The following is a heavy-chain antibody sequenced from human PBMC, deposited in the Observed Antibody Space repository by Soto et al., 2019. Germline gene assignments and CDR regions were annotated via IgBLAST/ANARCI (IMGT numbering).Heavy chain of an antibody. CDR3: ARGGHIAVVTASFDY. D-gene: IGHD2-21*02. J-gene: IGHJ4*02. CDR2: IHPIGGST. V-gene: IGHV1-46*03. CDR1: GYTFSTYY. Sequence: VQLVQSGAEVKKPGASVKVSCKASGYTFSTYYLHWVRQAPGQGLEWMGIIHPIGGSTPYAQKFLGRVTMTRDTSTSTVFMELSSLRSEDTAVYYCARGGHIAVVTASFDYWGQGTLVTVSS.